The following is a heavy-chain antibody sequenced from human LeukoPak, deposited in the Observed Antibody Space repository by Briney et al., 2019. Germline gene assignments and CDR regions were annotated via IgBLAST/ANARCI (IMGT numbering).Heavy chain of an antibody. Sequence: SETLSLTCTVSVDSMFGYFWSWIRQPPGKGLEWIGYIYYSGSTNYNPSLKSRVTISVDTSKNQCSLKLSSVTAADTAVYYCARRGGYSYGYGNYYMDVWGKGTTVTVSS. CDR3: ARRGGYSYGYGNYYMDV. CDR1: VDSMFGYF. V-gene: IGHV4-59*01. D-gene: IGHD5-18*01. CDR2: IYYSGST. J-gene: IGHJ6*03.